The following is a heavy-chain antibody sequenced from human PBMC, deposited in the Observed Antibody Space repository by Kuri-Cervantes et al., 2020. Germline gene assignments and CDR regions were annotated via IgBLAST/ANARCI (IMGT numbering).Heavy chain of an antibody. Sequence: SETLSLTCTVSGGSISSYYWSWIRQPPGKGLEWIGYIYYSGSTNYNPSLKSRVTISVDTSKNQFSLKLSSVTAADTAVYYRARAYYDSSGYHAFDIWGQGTMVTVSS. V-gene: IGHV4-59*12. J-gene: IGHJ3*02. CDR1: GGSISSYY. D-gene: IGHD3-22*01. CDR2: IYYSGST. CDR3: ARAYYDSSGYHAFDI.